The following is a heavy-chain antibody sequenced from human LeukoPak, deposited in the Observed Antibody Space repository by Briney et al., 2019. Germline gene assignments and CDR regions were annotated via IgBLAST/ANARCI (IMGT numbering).Heavy chain of an antibody. CDR3: AKDSLTCTGPYYFDY. Sequence: PGGSMRLSCATSGFTFSSYGLGWDSQAQGKGLEWLAYIRYDGINKYYADSVQGRFTISRDNSKNKVYLQMNSLRAEDTAVYYCAKDSLTCTGPYYFDYWGQGTLVTVSS. V-gene: IGHV3-30*02. CDR2: IRYDGINK. CDR1: GFTFSSYG. D-gene: IGHD2-8*02. J-gene: IGHJ4*02.